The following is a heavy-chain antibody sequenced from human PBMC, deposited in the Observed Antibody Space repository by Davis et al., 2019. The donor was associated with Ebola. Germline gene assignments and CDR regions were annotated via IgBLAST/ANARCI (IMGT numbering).Heavy chain of an antibody. CDR2: ISYDGSNK. Sequence: PGGSLRLSCAASGFTFSSYAMHWVRQAPGKGLEWVAVISYDGSNKYYADSVKDRFTISRDNSKNTLYLQMNSLRAEDTAVYYCARARGYWGQGTLVTVSS. CDR1: GFTFSSYA. V-gene: IGHV3-30-3*01. CDR3: ARARGY. J-gene: IGHJ4*02.